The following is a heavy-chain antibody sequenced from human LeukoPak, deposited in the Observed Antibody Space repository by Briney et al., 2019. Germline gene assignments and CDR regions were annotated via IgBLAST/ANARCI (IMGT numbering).Heavy chain of an antibody. CDR3: ARDGYSSGWHGHYFDY. CDR1: GFTFSSYS. Sequence: GGSLRLSCAASGFTFSSYSMNWVRQAPGKGLEWVSSISGSSAYMFYADSVKGRFTISRDNAKNSLYLQMNSLRAEDTAVYYCARDGYSSGWHGHYFDYWGQGTVVTVSS. J-gene: IGHJ4*02. CDR2: ISGSSAYM. D-gene: IGHD6-19*01. V-gene: IGHV3-21*01.